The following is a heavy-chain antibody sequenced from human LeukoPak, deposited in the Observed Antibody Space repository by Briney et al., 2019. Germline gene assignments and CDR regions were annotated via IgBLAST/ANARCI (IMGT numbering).Heavy chain of an antibody. Sequence: SETLSLTCTVSGGSISSGSYYWSWIRQPPGKGLEWIGYIYYSGSTNYNPSLKSRVTISVDTSKNQFSLKLSSVTAADTAVYYCARDSSGYYDFDYWGQGTLVTVSS. D-gene: IGHD3-22*01. CDR2: IYYSGST. J-gene: IGHJ4*02. CDR1: GGSISSGSYY. CDR3: ARDSSGYYDFDY. V-gene: IGHV4-61*01.